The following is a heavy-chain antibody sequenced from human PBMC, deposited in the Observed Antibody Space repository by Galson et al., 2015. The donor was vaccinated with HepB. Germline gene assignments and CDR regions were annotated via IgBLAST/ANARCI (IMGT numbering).Heavy chain of an antibody. CDR1: GFTFSSYA. J-gene: IGHJ4*02. V-gene: IGHV3-15*01. CDR2: IKSKTDGGTT. Sequence: SLRLSCAASGFTFSSYAMSWVRQAPGKGLEWVGRIKSKTDGGTTDYAAPVKGRFTISRDDSKNTLYLQMNSLKTEDTAVYYCTTRGYDFWSGYYTGEGNFDYWGQGTLVTVSS. D-gene: IGHD3-3*01. CDR3: TTRGYDFWSGYYTGEGNFDY.